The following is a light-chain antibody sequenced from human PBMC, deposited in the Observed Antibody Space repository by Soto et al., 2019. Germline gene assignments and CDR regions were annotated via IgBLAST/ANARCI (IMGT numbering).Light chain of an antibody. CDR1: QSVSSN. CDR3: QQYYSWPRT. CDR2: GAS. V-gene: IGKV3-15*01. Sequence: EIVMTQSPATLSVSPGERATLSCRASQSVSSNLAWYQQKPGQAPRLLIYGASARATGIPARFSGSGSGTEFTLIISSLQSADFAVYYCQQYYSWPRTFGQGTKVEIK. J-gene: IGKJ1*01.